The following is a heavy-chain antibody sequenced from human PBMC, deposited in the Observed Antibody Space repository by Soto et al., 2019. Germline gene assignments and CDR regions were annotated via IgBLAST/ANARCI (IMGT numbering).Heavy chain of an antibody. CDR3: ARDGAGGSGSYEHYFDY. J-gene: IGHJ4*02. Sequence: QVQLQESGPGLVKPSGTLSLTCAVSGGSISSSNWWSWVRQPPGKGLEWIGEIYHSGSTNYNPSLKSRVTISVDKSKNQSSLKLSSVPAADTAVYYCARDGAGGSGSYEHYFDYWGQGTLVTVSS. CDR2: IYHSGST. V-gene: IGHV4-4*02. D-gene: IGHD3-10*01. CDR1: GGSISSSNW.